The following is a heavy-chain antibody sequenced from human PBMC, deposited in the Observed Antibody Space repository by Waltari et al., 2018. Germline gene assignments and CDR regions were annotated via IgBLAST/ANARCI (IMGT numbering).Heavy chain of an antibody. CDR3: ARVRGDYYDSSGYYDY. Sequence: QVQLQESGPGLVKPSQTLSLTCTVSGGSISSGGYYWSWIRPHPGKGLEWIGYIYYSGSTYYNPSLKSLVTISVDTSKNQFSLKLSSVTAADTAVYYCARVRGDYYDSSGYYDYWGQGTLVTVSS. D-gene: IGHD3-22*01. CDR1: GGSISSGGYY. V-gene: IGHV4-31*01. J-gene: IGHJ4*02. CDR2: IYYSGST.